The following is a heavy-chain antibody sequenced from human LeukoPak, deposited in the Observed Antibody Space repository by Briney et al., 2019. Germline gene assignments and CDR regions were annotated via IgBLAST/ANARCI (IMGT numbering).Heavy chain of an antibody. CDR1: GYTFTGYY. CDR3: ARGYSYGYTHFDY. Sequence: ASVKVYCKASGYTFTGYYMHWVRQAPGQGLEWMGWINPNSGGTNYAQKFQGWVTMTRDTSISTAYMELSRLRSDDTAVYYCARGYSYGYTHFDYWGQGTLVTVSS. D-gene: IGHD5-18*01. V-gene: IGHV1-2*04. CDR2: INPNSGGT. J-gene: IGHJ4*02.